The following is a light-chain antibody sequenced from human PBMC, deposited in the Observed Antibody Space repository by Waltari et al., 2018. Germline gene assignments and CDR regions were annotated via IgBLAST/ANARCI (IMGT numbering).Light chain of an antibody. J-gene: IGLJ2*01. CDR2: RNN. CDR3: ATWDDSLSGRVV. CDR1: SSNIGSNY. V-gene: IGLV1-47*01. Sequence: QSVLTQPPSASGTPGQRVTISCSGGSSNIGSNYVYWYLQLPGTAPKLLLYRNNARPSGVPGRFSGSKSGTSASLAISGLRSEDEADYYYATWDDSLSGRVVFGGGTKLTVL.